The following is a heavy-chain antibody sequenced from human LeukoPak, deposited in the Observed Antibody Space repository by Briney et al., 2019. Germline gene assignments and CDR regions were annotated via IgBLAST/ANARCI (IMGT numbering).Heavy chain of an antibody. J-gene: IGHJ4*02. V-gene: IGHV4-39*01. CDR3: ARLGWWDS. CDR1: GDSVNNENLY. CDR2: IYYSGST. Sequence: PSETLSLTCSVSGDSVNNENLYWGWIRQPPGKGLEWIGSIYYSGSTYYNPSLNSRVTISGDTSKNQFSLKLSSVTAADTAVYYCARLGWWDSWGQGTLVTVSS. D-gene: IGHD2-15*01.